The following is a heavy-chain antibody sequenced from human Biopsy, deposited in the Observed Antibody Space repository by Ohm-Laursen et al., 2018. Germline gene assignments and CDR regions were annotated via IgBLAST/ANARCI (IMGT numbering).Heavy chain of an antibody. CDR1: GDSVSNKDDA. J-gene: IGHJ5*02. CDR3: ARETPTGIPFNWFDP. D-gene: IGHD1-1*01. V-gene: IGHV6-1*01. CDR2: TYYRSQWHS. Sequence: QTLSLTCAISGDSVSNKDDAWNWIRRSPSSGLEWLGRTYYRSQWHSDYAVFVRSRITIKSDTSRNQFSLQLNSVTPDDTAVYFCARETPTGIPFNWFDPWGQGTLVTVSS.